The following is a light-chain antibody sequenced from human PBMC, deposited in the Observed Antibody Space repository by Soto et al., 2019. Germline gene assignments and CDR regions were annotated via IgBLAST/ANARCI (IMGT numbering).Light chain of an antibody. CDR2: GAS. CDR1: QSVSSSY. J-gene: IGKJ1*01. V-gene: IGKV3-20*01. Sequence: EIVLTQSPGTLSLSPGERATLSCRASQSVSSSYLAWYQQKPGQAPRLLIYGASSRATGIPARFSGSGSGTEFTLTISGLQPDDSAAYYCQQYERYSTFGQGTKVDIK. CDR3: QQYERYST.